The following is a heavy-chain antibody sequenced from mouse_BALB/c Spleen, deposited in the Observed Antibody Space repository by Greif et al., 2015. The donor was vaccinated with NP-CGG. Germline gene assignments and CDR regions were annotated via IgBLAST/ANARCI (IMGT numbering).Heavy chain of an antibody. CDR3: ANYYGSSYYFDY. V-gene: IGHV1-7*01. Sequence: QVQLQQSGAELAKPGASVKMSCKASGYTFTGYWMHWVKQRPGQGLEWIGYINPSTGYTEYNQKFKDKATLTADKSSSTAYMQLSSLTSEDSAVYYCANYYGSSYYFDYWGQGTTLTVSS. CDR1: GYTFTGYW. J-gene: IGHJ2*01. CDR2: INPSTGYT. D-gene: IGHD1-1*01.